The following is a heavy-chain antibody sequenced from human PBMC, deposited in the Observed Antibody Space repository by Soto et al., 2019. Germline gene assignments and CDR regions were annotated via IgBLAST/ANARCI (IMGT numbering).Heavy chain of an antibody. CDR1: GFTFDDYA. D-gene: IGHD1-7*01. V-gene: IGHV3-9*01. CDR3: AKDGTTGQNYYYYYMDV. Sequence: GGSLRLSCAASGFTFDDYAMHWVRQAPGKGLEWVSGISWNSGSIGYADSVKGRFTISRDNAKNSLYLQMNSLRAEDTALYYCAKDGTTGQNYYYYYMDVWGKGTTVTVSS. CDR2: ISWNSGSI. J-gene: IGHJ6*03.